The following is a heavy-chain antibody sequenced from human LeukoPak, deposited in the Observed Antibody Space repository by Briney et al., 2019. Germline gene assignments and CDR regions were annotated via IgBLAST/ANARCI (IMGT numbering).Heavy chain of an antibody. J-gene: IGHJ4*02. V-gene: IGHV3-23*01. D-gene: IGHD3-10*01. Sequence: GGSLRLSCAASGFTFSSYAMSWVRQAPGKGLEWVSAISGSGGSTYYADSVKGRFTISRDNSKNTLYLQMNSLRAEDTAVYYCVKDGSITMVRGVQYYWGQGTLVTVSS. CDR2: ISGSGGST. CDR1: GFTFSSYA. CDR3: VKDGSITMVRGVQYY.